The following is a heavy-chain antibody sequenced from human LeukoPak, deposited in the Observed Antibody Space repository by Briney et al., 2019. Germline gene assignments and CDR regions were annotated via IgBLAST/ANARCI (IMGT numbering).Heavy chain of an antibody. J-gene: IGHJ2*01. CDR2: IAHDGSVQ. CDR1: GFTFSNYG. V-gene: IGHV3-30*18. CDR3: AKEKVPISMPAWYFDL. Sequence: GGSLRLSCEASGFTFSNYGMHWVRQTPGKGLEWVTVIAHDGSVQYYIDSVKGRFTISRDDSKNMLYLQMNSLRAEDTAIYYCAKEKVPISMPAWYFDLWGRGTLVTVSS. D-gene: IGHD2/OR15-2a*01.